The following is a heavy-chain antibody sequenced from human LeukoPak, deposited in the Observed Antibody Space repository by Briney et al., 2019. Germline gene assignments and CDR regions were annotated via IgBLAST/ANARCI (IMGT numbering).Heavy chain of an antibody. J-gene: IGHJ4*02. V-gene: IGHV3-23*01. CDR1: GFTFSSYA. D-gene: IGHD6-13*01. Sequence: GSLRLSCAASGFTFSSYAMSWVRQAPGKGLEWVSTISGSGGSTYYADSVKGRFTISRDNSKNTLYLQMNSLRAEDTAVYYCAKVAAAAGTLNYWGQGTLVTVSS. CDR3: AKVAAAAGTLNY. CDR2: ISGSGGST.